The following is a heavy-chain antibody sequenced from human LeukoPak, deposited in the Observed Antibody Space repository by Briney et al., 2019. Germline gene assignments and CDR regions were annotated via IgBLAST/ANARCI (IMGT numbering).Heavy chain of an antibody. CDR1: GYTFTAYY. J-gene: IGHJ6*02. CDR2: INPNSGDT. Sequence: ASVKVSCKASGYTFTAYYTHWVRQAPGQGLEWMGWINPNSGDTNYAQKFQGWVTMTRDTSISTAYMELSRLRSDDTAVYYCARDRSMDVWGQGTTVTVSS. V-gene: IGHV1-2*04. CDR3: ARDRSMDV.